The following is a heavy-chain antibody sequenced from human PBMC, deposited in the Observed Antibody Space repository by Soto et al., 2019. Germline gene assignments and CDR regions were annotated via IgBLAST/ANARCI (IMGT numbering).Heavy chain of an antibody. Sequence: EVQLLESGGGLVQPGGSLRLSCAASGFTFSSYAMTWVRQAPGKGLEWVSAISASGTSIHYADSVKGRFTISRDNSESTLYMQMNSLRAEDTALYYCARKYCSATSCENWDYWGQGTLVTVSS. V-gene: IGHV3-23*01. CDR2: ISASGTSI. D-gene: IGHD2-2*01. J-gene: IGHJ4*02. CDR3: ARKYCSATSCENWDY. CDR1: GFTFSSYA.